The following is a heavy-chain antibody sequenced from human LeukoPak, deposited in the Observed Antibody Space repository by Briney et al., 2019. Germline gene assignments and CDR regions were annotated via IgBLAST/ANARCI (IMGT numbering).Heavy chain of an antibody. J-gene: IGHJ4*02. D-gene: IGHD3-10*01. CDR3: AKDHAGG. CDR2: MSSSGSPI. CDR1: GFTFSNYA. Sequence: GGSLRLSCAASGFTFSNYAMSWVRQAPGKGLEWVSGMSSSGSPIYYADSVKGRFTISRDTSKNTLYLQMNSLNAGDTAVYYCAKDHAGGWGQGTLVTVSS. V-gene: IGHV3-23*01.